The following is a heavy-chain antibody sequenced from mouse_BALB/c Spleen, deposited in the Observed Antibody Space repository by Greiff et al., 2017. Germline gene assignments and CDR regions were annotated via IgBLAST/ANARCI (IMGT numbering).Heavy chain of an antibody. J-gene: IGHJ3*01. Sequence: EVQLVESGGGLVQPGASLKLSCAASGFTFSSYTMPWVRQTPEKRLEWVATISSGGSYTYYPDSVKGRFTISRDNAKNTLYLQMSSLKSEDTAMYDCTTISRGFAYWGQGTLVTVSA. CDR3: TTISRGFAY. CDR2: ISSGGSYT. CDR1: GFTFSSYT. V-gene: IGHV5-6-4*01.